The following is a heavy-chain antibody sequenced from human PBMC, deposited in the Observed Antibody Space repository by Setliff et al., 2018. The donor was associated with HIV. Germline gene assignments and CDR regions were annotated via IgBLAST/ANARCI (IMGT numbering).Heavy chain of an antibody. J-gene: IGHJ4*02. CDR1: GFTFSSYA. CDR2: ITESGGT. Sequence: PGGSLRLSCAASGFTFSSYAMNWVRQAPGKGLEWVSSITESGGTYYADSVKGRFTISRDTSKNTVYLQMNSLTSEDTAIYYCASAFTTNYFYFNYWGQGTLVTVSS. D-gene: IGHD3-3*02. CDR3: ASAFTTNYFYFNY. V-gene: IGHV3-23*01.